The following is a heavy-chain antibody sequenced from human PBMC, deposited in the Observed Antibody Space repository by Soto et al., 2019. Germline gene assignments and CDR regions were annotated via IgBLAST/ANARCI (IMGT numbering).Heavy chain of an antibody. CDR2: IYTSGST. CDR3: ARGGIHSSYAFND. D-gene: IGHD5-18*01. CDR1: GTSVSNHY. J-gene: IGHJ4*02. Sequence: ESLSLACSDSGTSVSNHYWGWTRPPAGKGLEHIGRIYTSGSTSYNPSLKSRVTMSMDTSQTQIYLKPTSVTAADTAVYYCARGGIHSSYAFNDWGQGIQFTVS. V-gene: IGHV4-4*07.